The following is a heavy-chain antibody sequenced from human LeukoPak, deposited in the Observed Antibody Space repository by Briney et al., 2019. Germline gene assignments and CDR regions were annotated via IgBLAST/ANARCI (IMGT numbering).Heavy chain of an antibody. Sequence: SETLSLTCTVSGDSISGYYWTWIRQPAGKGLEWIGRMHTSGSTNYNPSLKSRVTVSVDTSKNQFSLRLTSVTAADTAVYYCARSRGYSYGTTFLDYWGQGTLVTVSS. D-gene: IGHD5-18*01. CDR3: ARSRGYSYGTTFLDY. V-gene: IGHV4-4*07. CDR2: MHTSGST. J-gene: IGHJ4*02. CDR1: GDSISGYY.